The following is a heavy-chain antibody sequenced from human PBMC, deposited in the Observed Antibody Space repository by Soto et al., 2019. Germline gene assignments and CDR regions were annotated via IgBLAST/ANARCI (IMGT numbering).Heavy chain of an antibody. Sequence: QVQLQQWGAGLLKPSETLSLTCAVYGGSFSGYYWSWIRQPPGKGLEWIGEINHSGSTNYNPSLKRRVTIAVDTSKSQCSLKLSSVTAADTAVYYCARGFPGFGGSLNGFDPWGQGTLVTVSS. D-gene: IGHD3-16*01. CDR2: INHSGST. CDR3: ARGFPGFGGSLNGFDP. V-gene: IGHV4-34*01. CDR1: GGSFSGYY. J-gene: IGHJ5*02.